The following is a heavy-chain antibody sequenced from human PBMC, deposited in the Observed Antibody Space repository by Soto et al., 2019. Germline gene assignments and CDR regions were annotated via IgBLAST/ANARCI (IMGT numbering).Heavy chain of an antibody. CDR1: GFTFSSYS. CDR3: ARDMVTAITLSGY. Sequence: GGSLRLSCAASGFTFSSYSMNWVRQAPGKGLEWVSSISSSSSYIYYADSVKGRFTISRDNAKNSLYLQMNSLRAEDTAVYYCARDMVTAITLSGYWGQGTLVTVSS. CDR2: ISSSSSYI. J-gene: IGHJ4*02. V-gene: IGHV3-21*01. D-gene: IGHD2-21*02.